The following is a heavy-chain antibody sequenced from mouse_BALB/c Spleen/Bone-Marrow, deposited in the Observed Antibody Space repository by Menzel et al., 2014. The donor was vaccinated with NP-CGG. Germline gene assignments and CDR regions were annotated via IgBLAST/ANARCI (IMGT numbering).Heavy chain of an antibody. Sequence: VQLQQSGPGLVAPSQSLSIACTVSGFSLTGYGVNWVRQPPGKGLEWLGMIWGDGSTDYNSALKSRLSISKDNSKSQVFLKMNSLQTDDTARYYCARDHYYGYFDYWGQGTTLTVSS. D-gene: IGHD1-2*01. CDR1: GFSLTGYG. V-gene: IGHV2-6-7*01. J-gene: IGHJ2*01. CDR3: ARDHYYGYFDY. CDR2: IWGDGST.